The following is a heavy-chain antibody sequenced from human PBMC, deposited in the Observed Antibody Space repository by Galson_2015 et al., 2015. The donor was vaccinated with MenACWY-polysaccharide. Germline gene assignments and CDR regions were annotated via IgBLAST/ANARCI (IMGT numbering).Heavy chain of an antibody. D-gene: IGHD4/OR15-4a*01. CDR2: ISSSSSTI. CDR3: ARDDYGAIDY. Sequence: SLRLSCAASGFTFRSYSMNWVRQASGKGLEWVSYISSSSSTIYYSDSVKGRFTITRDNAKNSLYLQMNSLRDEDTAVYYCARDDYGAIDYWGQGTLVTVSS. CDR1: GFTFRSYS. J-gene: IGHJ4*02. V-gene: IGHV3-48*02.